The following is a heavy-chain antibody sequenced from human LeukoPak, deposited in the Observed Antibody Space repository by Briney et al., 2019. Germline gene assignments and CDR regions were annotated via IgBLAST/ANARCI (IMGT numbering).Heavy chain of an antibody. CDR1: GGSISSGSYY. V-gene: IGHV4-61*02. Sequence: SETLSLTCTVSGGSISSGSYYWSWIRQPAGKGLEWIGRIYTSGSTNYNPSLKSRVTISVDTSKNQFSLKLSSVTAADTAVYYCARDIVVVTPGWFDPWGQGTLATVSS. CDR2: IYTSGST. D-gene: IGHD2-15*01. CDR3: ARDIVVVTPGWFDP. J-gene: IGHJ5*02.